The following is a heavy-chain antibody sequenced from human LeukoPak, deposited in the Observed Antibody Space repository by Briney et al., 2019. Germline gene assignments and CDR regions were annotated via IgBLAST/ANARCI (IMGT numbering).Heavy chain of an antibody. CDR2: MNPNSGNT. V-gene: IGHV1-8*01. D-gene: IGHD3-22*01. Sequence: ASVKVSCKASGYTFTSYDINWVRQATGQGLEWMGWMNPNSGNTGYARKFQGRVTMTRNTSISTAYMELSSLRSEDTAVYYCARAVGGYYDSSGYYSDYWGQGTLVTVSS. J-gene: IGHJ4*02. CDR3: ARAVGGYYDSSGYYSDY. CDR1: GYTFTSYD.